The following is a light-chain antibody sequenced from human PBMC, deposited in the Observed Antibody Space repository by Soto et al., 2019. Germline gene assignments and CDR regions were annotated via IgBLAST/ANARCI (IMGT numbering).Light chain of an antibody. CDR2: DAS. Sequence: DIQMTQSPSTLSASVGDRVTMTCRASQSISSWLAWYQQKPGKAPKLLIYDASSLESGVPSRFSGSGSGTEFTLTISSLQPDDFATYYCQQYETCSGTFGPGTKV. J-gene: IGKJ1*01. CDR3: QQYETCSGT. V-gene: IGKV1-5*01. CDR1: QSISSW.